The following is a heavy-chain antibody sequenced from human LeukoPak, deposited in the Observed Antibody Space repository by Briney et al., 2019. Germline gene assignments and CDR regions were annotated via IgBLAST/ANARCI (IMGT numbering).Heavy chain of an antibody. Sequence: ASVKVSCKVSGTTLSDLSIHWLRQPPGKGLEWLGGSDPEDGERIYAQMFQGRVTMTEDTSIDTAYMELSSLRSEDTAVYYCVTGFTTMAVDYFDYWGQGTLVTVSP. D-gene: IGHD5-18*01. CDR3: VTGFTTMAVDYFDY. CDR2: SDPEDGER. J-gene: IGHJ4*02. V-gene: IGHV1-24*01. CDR1: GTTLSDLS.